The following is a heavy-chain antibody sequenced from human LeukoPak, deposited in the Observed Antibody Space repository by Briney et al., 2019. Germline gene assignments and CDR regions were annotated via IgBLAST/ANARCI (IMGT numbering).Heavy chain of an antibody. CDR1: GGSISSYY. CDR3: ASNYYDSSGYYLEYFQH. D-gene: IGHD3-22*01. CDR2: IYYSGST. J-gene: IGHJ1*01. V-gene: IGHV4-59*01. Sequence: SETLSLTCTVFGGSISSYYWSWIRQPPGKGLEWIGYIYYSGSTNYNPSLKSRVTISVDTSKNQFSLKLSSVTAADTAVYYCASNYYDSSGYYLEYFQHWGQGTLVTVSS.